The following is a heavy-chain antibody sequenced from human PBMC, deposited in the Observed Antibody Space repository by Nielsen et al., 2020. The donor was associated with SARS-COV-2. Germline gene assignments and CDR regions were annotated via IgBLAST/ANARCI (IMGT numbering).Heavy chain of an antibody. Sequence: GGSLRLSCAASGFTFTDYYMSWIRQAPGKGLEWVSFISSSTTHTDYADSVKGRFTISRDNAKNSLYLQMNSLRAEDTAVYYCARRWYGSDSDREAFDIWGRGTMVTVSS. V-gene: IGHV3-11*03. CDR2: ISSSTTHT. CDR1: GFTFTDYY. J-gene: IGHJ3*02. CDR3: ARRWYGSDSDREAFDI. D-gene: IGHD3-10*01.